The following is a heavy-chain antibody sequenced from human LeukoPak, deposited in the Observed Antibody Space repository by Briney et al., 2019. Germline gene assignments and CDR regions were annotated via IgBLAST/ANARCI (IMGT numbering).Heavy chain of an antibody. Sequence: GGSLRLSCAASGFTVSSNYMSWVRQAPGKGLEWVSVIYSGGSTYYPDSVKGRFTISRDNSKNTLYLQMNSLRAEDTAVYYCARDRSGIAAAGGYYYGMDVWGQGTTVTVSS. D-gene: IGHD6-13*01. CDR3: ARDRSGIAAAGGYYYGMDV. J-gene: IGHJ6*02. CDR2: IYSGGST. V-gene: IGHV3-53*01. CDR1: GFTVSSNY.